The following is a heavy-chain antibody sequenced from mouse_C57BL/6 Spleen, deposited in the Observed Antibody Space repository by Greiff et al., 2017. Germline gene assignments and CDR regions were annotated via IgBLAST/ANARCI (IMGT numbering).Heavy chain of an antibody. D-gene: IGHD4-1*01. CDR2: ISSGSSTI. Sequence: EVHLVESGGGLVKPGGSLKLSCAASGFTFSDYGMHWVRQAPEKGLEWVAYISSGSSTIYYADTVKGRFTISRDNAKNTLFLQMTSLRSEDTAMYYCASNWPYAMDYWGQGTSVTVSS. CDR3: ASNWPYAMDY. J-gene: IGHJ4*01. V-gene: IGHV5-17*01. CDR1: GFTFSDYG.